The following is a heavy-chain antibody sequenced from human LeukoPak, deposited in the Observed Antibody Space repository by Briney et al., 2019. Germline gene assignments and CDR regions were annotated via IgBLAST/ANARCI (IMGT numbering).Heavy chain of an antibody. V-gene: IGHV3-33*06. CDR1: GFMFSDYG. J-gene: IGHJ6*03. CDR2: IWYDGSNI. D-gene: IGHD3-10*01. CDR3: AKEGDRGEALYYYYMDV. Sequence: PGGSLRLPCAASGFMFSDYGMLWLRQAPGRGLEWVAAIWYDGSNIFYADSVKGRFTISRDNSKNALYLQMNSLRAEDTADYYCAKEGDRGEALYYYYMDVWGNGTTVTVSS.